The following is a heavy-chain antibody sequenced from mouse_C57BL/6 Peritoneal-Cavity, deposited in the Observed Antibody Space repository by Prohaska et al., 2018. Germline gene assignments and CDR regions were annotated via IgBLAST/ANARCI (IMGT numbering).Heavy chain of an antibody. V-gene: IGHV11-2*01. J-gene: IGHJ1*03. CDR3: MRYGNYWYFDV. Sequence: EVQLLETGGGLVQPGESRGPSCEGSGFTFSGFWMSWVRQTPGKTLEWIGDINSDCSAINYAPSIKDRFTIFRDNDKSTLYLQMSNVRSEDTATYFCMRYGNYWYFDVWGTGTTVTVSS. D-gene: IGHD2-1*01. CDR1: GFTFSGFW. CDR2: INSDCSAI.